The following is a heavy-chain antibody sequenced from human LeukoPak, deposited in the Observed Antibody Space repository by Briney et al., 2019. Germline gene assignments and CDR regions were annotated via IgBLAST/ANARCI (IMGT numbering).Heavy chain of an antibody. D-gene: IGHD6-19*01. J-gene: IGHJ4*02. Sequence: GGSLRLSCAASGFTFSSYAMSWVRQAPGKGLEWVSAISGSGGSTYYADSVKGRFTISRDNSKNTLCLQMNSLRAEDTAVYYCANHVRVAGKVDYWGQGTLVTVSS. CDR3: ANHVRVAGKVDY. CDR1: GFTFSSYA. CDR2: ISGSGGST. V-gene: IGHV3-23*01.